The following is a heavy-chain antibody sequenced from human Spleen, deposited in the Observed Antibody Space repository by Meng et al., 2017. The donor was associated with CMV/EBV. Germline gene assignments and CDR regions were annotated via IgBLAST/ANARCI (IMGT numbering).Heavy chain of an antibody. V-gene: IGHV3-7*01. CDR2: IKQDGSEK. D-gene: IGHD3-16*01. J-gene: IGHJ3*02. Sequence: GESLKISCAASGFTFNTYWMTWVRQAPGKGLEWVANIKQDGSEKNYVDSVKGRFTISRDNAKNSLYLQMNSLRAEDTAVYYCVTDQDRSGGIWGQGTMVTVSS. CDR3: VTDQDRSGGI. CDR1: GFTFNTYW.